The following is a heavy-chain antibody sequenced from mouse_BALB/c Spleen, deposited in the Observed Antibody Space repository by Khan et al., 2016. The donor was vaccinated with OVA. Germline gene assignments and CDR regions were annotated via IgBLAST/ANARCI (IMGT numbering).Heavy chain of an antibody. V-gene: IGHV3-5*02. CDR2: LYYSGTI. CDR3: ARDYGSLYWYFDV. Sequence: VQLKESGPGLVKPSQTVSLTCTVTGISITTGNYRWSWIRQFPGNKLEWIGYLYYSGTITYNPFFTSRTTITRDTSKNQFFLEMNSLTAEDTATYYCARDYGSLYWYFDVWGAGITVTGSS. J-gene: IGHJ1*01. CDR1: GISITTGNYR. D-gene: IGHD1-1*01.